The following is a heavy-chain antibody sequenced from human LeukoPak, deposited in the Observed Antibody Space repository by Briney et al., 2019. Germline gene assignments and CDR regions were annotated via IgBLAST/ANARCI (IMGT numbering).Heavy chain of an antibody. CDR2: IYSGGST. V-gene: IGHV3-53*01. D-gene: IGHD3-22*01. J-gene: IGHJ4*02. CDR1: GFTFSSYA. Sequence: PGGSLRLSCAASGFTFSSYAMSWVRQAPGKGLEWVSVIYSGGSTYYADSVKGRFTISRDNSKSTLYLQMNSLRAEDTAVYYCARALYYYDSSGYHVSGNDYWGQGTLVTVSS. CDR3: ARALYYYDSSGYHVSGNDY.